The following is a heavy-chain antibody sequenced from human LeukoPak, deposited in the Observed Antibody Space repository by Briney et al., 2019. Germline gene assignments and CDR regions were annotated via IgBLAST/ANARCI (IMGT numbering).Heavy chain of an antibody. D-gene: IGHD4-11*01. CDR2: IYYSGST. CDR3: ARNETTGLQRTPYYHSYVDV. V-gene: IGHV4-39*01. J-gene: IGHJ6*03. CDR1: GVPITNNAYY. Sequence: SETLSLTCTVSGVPITNNAYYWAWIRQPPGKGLEWIGSIYYSGSTHYNPSLKSRLTISVDTSKNQFSLKLSSVTAADTAVYYCARNETTGLQRTPYYHSYVDVWGKGTTVTVSS.